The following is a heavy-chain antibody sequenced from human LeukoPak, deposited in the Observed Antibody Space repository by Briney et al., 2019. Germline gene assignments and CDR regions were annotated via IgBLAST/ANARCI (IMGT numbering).Heavy chain of an antibody. CDR3: ARASTEVTPKDY. V-gene: IGHV3-23*01. J-gene: IGHJ4*02. D-gene: IGHD4-23*01. CDR2: ISGSGGST. Sequence: GGSLRLSCAASEFTFSSYAMSWVRQAPGKGLEWVSAISGSGGSTYYADSVKGRFTISRDNSKNMLYLQMNSLRAEDTAVYYCARASTEVTPKDYWGQGTLVTVSS. CDR1: EFTFSSYA.